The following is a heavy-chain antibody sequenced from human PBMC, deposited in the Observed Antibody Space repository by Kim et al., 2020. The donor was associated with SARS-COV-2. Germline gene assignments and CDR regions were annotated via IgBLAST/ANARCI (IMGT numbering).Heavy chain of an antibody. CDR2: IKSKTDGGTT. D-gene: IGHD6-13*01. J-gene: IGHJ4*02. V-gene: IGHV3-15*01. CDR1: GFTFSNAW. CDR3: TTEDPIAAAGTSH. Sequence: GGSLRLSCAASGFTFSNAWMSWVRQAPGKGLEWVGRIKSKTDGGTTDYAAPVKGRFTISRDDSKNTLYLQMNSLKTEDTAVYYCTTEDPIAAAGTSHWGQGTLVTVSS.